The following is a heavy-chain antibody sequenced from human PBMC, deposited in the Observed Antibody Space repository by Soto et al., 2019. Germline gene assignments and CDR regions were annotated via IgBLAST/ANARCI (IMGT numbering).Heavy chain of an antibody. CDR3: ARDFLSAERPGGWFDP. Sequence: SETLSLTCTVSGGSISSGGYYWSWIRQHPGKGLEWIGYIYYSGSTYYNPSLKSRVTISVDTSKNQFSLKLSSVTAADTAVYYCARDFLSAERPGGWFDPWGQGTLVTVSS. CDR1: GGSISSGGYY. J-gene: IGHJ5*02. V-gene: IGHV4-31*03. CDR2: IYYSGST. D-gene: IGHD1-1*01.